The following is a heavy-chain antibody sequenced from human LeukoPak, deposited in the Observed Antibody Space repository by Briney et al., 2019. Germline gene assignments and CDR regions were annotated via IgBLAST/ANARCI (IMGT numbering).Heavy chain of an antibody. J-gene: IGHJ4*02. Sequence: GGSLRLSCAASGFTFSSYGMHWVRQAPGKGLEWVAVISYDGSNKYYADSVKGRFTISRDNSKNTLYLQMNSLRAEDTAVYYCARESGDSSGYYPDYWGQGTLVTVSS. CDR1: GFTFSSYG. D-gene: IGHD3-22*01. CDR2: ISYDGSNK. V-gene: IGHV3-30*03. CDR3: ARESGDSSGYYPDY.